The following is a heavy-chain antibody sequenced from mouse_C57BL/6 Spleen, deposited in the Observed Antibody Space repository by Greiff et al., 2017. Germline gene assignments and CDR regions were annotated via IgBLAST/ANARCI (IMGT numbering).Heavy chain of an antibody. J-gene: IGHJ4*01. CDR1: GFTFSSYG. D-gene: IGHD1-1*01. CDR3: AGRYYYGSSYENYYAMDY. Sequence: EVQVVESGGDLVKPGGSLKLSCAASGFTFSSYGMSWVRQTPDKRLEWVATISSGGSYTYYPDSVKGRFTFSRDNATNTLYLQMSSLKSEDTAMYYCAGRYYYGSSYENYYAMDYWGQGTSVTVSS. V-gene: IGHV5-6*01. CDR2: ISSGGSYT.